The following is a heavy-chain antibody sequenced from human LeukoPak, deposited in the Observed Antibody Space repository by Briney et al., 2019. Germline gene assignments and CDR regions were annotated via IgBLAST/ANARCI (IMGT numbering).Heavy chain of an antibody. D-gene: IGHD3-10*01. J-gene: IGHJ4*02. CDR3: ATSLLPAPLYY. V-gene: IGHV1-24*01. CDR1: GDTLTDLS. Sequence: ASVKVSCKVSGDTLTDLSIHWVRQPPGKGLEWMGGFDPEDGEAIYAQKFQGRVTMTEDTSTDTAFMELTSLTYEDTAVYYCATSLLPAPLYYWGQGTLVTVSS. CDR2: FDPEDGEA.